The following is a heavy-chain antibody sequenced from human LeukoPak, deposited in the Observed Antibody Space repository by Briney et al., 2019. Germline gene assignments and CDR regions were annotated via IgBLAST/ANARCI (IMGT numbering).Heavy chain of an antibody. CDR3: AKDQYILTGYYNWFDP. J-gene: IGHJ5*02. D-gene: IGHD3-9*01. Sequence: GGSLRLSCAASGFTFSSYAMSWVRQAPGKGLEWVSLISGSGGSTYYADSVKGRFTISRDNSKNTLYLQMNSLRAEDTAVYYCAKDQYILTGYYNWFDPWGQGTLVTVSS. CDR2: ISGSGGST. CDR1: GFTFSSYA. V-gene: IGHV3-23*01.